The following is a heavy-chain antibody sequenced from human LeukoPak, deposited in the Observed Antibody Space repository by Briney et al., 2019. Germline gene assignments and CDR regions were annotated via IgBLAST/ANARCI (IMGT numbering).Heavy chain of an antibody. D-gene: IGHD2-15*01. CDR3: ARAILYCSGGSCYSGIPDY. CDR1: GGSFSGYY. CDR2: INHSGST. V-gene: IGHV4-34*01. Sequence: SETLSLTCAVYGGSFSGYYWSWIRQPPGKGLEWIGEINHSGSTNYNPSLKSRVTISVDTSKNQFSLKLSSVTAADTAVYYCARAILYCSGGSCYSGIPDYWGQGTLVTVSS. J-gene: IGHJ4*02.